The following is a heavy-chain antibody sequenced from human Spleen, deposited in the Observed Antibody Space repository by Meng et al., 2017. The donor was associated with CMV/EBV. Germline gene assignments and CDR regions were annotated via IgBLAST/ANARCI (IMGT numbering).Heavy chain of an antibody. CDR2: MNPNSGNT. CDR3: AAKGLPYCSSTSCDDAFDI. J-gene: IGHJ3*02. CDR1: GYTFTSYD. Sequence: ASVKVSCKASGYTFTSYDINWVRQATGQGLEWMGWMNPNSGNTGYAQKFQGRVTMTRNTSISTAYMELRSLRSEDTAVYYCAAKGLPYCSSTSCDDAFDIWGQGTMVTVSS. V-gene: IGHV1-8*01. D-gene: IGHD2-2*01.